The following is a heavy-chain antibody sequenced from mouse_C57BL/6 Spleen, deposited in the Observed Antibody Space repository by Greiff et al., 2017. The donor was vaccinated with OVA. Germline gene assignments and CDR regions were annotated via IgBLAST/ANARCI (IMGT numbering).Heavy chain of an antibody. CDR3: ARAYYYGSSYGYYARDY. D-gene: IGHD1-1*01. V-gene: IGHV2-9-1*01. CDR1: GFSLTSYA. CDR2: IWTGGGT. J-gene: IGHJ4*01. Sequence: QVQLKESGPGLVAPSQSLSITCTVSGFSLTSYAISWVRQPPGTGLEWLGVIWTGGGTNYNSALKSRLSLSKDNSKSQVCLKMNSLQTDDTARYYCARAYYYGSSYGYYARDYWGQGTSVTVSS.